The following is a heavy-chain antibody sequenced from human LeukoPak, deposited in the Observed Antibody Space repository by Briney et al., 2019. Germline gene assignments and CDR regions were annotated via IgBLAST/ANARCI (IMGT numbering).Heavy chain of an antibody. Sequence: SETLSLTCTVSGGSISSYYWSWIRQPPGKGLEWIGYIYYSGSTNYNPCLKSRVTISVDTSKNQFSLKLSSVTAAGTAVYYCARSSGRNYYYYMDVWGKGTTVTVSS. CDR1: GGSISSYY. CDR3: ARSSGRNYYYYMDV. CDR2: IYYSGST. D-gene: IGHD3-10*01. J-gene: IGHJ6*03. V-gene: IGHV4-59*01.